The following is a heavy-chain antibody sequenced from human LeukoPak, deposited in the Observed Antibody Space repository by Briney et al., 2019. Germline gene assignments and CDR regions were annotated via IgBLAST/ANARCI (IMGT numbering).Heavy chain of an antibody. Sequence: SETLSLTCAVYGGSFSGYYWSWIRQPPRKGLEWIGEINHSGSTNYNPSLKSRVTISVDKSKNQFSLKLSSVTAADTAVYYCARVRGIVGAIAYWGQGTLVTVSS. CDR2: INHSGST. D-gene: IGHD1-26*01. CDR3: ARVRGIVGAIAY. CDR1: GGSFSGYY. V-gene: IGHV4-34*01. J-gene: IGHJ4*02.